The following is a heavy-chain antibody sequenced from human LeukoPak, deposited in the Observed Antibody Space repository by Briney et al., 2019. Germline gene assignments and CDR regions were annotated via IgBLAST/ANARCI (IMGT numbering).Heavy chain of an antibody. D-gene: IGHD1-1*01. V-gene: IGHV1-2*02. CDR1: GYTFTGYY. CDR3: ARESTGTTGLDAFDI. J-gene: IGHJ3*02. CDR2: INPNSGGT. Sequence: RASVKVSCTASGYTFTGYYMHWVRQAPGQGLEWMGWINPNSGGTNYAQKFQGRVTMTRDTSISTAYMELSRLRSDDTAVYYCARESTGTTGLDAFDIWGQGTMVTVSS.